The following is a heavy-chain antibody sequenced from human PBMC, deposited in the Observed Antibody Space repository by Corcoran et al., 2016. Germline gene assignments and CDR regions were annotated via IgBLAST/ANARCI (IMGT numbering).Heavy chain of an antibody. Sequence: QVQLQQWGAGLLKPSETLSLTCAVYGGSFSGYYWSWIRQPPGKGLEWIGEINHSGSTNYNPSLKSRVTISVDTSKNQFSLKLSSVTAADTAVYYCASGYYYDSSGYYSWDYWGQGTLVTVSS. CDR1: GGSFSGYY. CDR3: ASGYYYDSSGYYSWDY. CDR2: INHSGST. V-gene: IGHV4-34*01. J-gene: IGHJ4*02. D-gene: IGHD3-22*01.